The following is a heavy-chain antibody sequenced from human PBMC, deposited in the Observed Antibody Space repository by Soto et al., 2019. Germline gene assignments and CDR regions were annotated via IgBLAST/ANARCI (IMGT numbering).Heavy chain of an antibody. CDR3: AKVSKQWTQLWNYFFNY. Sequence: EVQLLESGGGLIQPGGSLRLSCAASGFTFSTYAMGWVRQAPGKGLEWVSGIRDNGDSTYYADSVKGRFTISRDNSNNTLYLHMTSLRAEDTAVYYCAKVSKQWTQLWNYFFNYWGQGILVTVSS. CDR2: IRDNGDST. J-gene: IGHJ4*02. V-gene: IGHV3-23*01. D-gene: IGHD5-18*01. CDR1: GFTFSTYA.